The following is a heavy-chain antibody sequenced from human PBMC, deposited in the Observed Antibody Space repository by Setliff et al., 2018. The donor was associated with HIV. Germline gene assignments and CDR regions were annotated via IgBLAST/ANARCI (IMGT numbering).Heavy chain of an antibody. D-gene: IGHD3-22*01. CDR3: ARVGYYDSSFDY. CDR1: GGSFSGYY. Sequence: SETLSLTCDVYGGSFSGYYWSWIRQPPGKGLEWIGKINHSGSTNYNPSLKSRVTISVDTSRNQFSLKLNSVTAADTAAYYCARVGYYDSSFDYWGPGALVTVSS. J-gene: IGHJ4*02. V-gene: IGHV4-34*01. CDR2: INHSGST.